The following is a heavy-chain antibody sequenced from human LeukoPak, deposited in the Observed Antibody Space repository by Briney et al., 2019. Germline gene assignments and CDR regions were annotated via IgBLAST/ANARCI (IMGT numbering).Heavy chain of an antibody. D-gene: IGHD5-18*01. CDR2: INPNSGGT. V-gene: IGHV1-2*02. J-gene: IGHJ4*02. CDR1: GYTFSGYY. Sequence: ASVNVSCMASGYTFSGYYMHWVRQAPGQGLEWMGWINPNSGGTKYAHKFQGRVTMTRDTSISTAYMELSRLRSDDTAVYYCATEVTDWGQGTLVTVSS. CDR3: ATEVTD.